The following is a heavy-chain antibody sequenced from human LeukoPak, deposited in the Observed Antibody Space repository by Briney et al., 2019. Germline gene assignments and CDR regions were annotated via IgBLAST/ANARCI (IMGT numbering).Heavy chain of an antibody. CDR1: GLISSIYE. Sequence: PGGSLRLSCIVSGLISSIYEMNWVRHAPGKGLEWVSYISQSGSSTDYAESVKGRFTISRDNAKNSLYLQMSSLRAEDTAIYYCVRGGGPSYKYNAFDIWGQGTMVTVYS. J-gene: IGHJ3*02. D-gene: IGHD2-15*01. CDR2: ISQSGSST. V-gene: IGHV3-48*03. CDR3: VRGGGPSYKYNAFDI.